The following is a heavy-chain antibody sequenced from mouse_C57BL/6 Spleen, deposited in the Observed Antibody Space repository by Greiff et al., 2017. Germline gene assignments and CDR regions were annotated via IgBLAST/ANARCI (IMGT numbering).Heavy chain of an antibody. CDR2: ISSGSSTI. CDR3: ARSLTGGFAY. J-gene: IGHJ3*01. Sequence: VQLKESGGGLVKPGGSLKLSCAASGFTFSDYGMHWVRQAPEKGLEWVAYISSGSSTIYYADTVKGRFTISRDNAKNTLFLQMTSLRSEDTAMYYCARSLTGGFAYWGQGTLVTVSA. V-gene: IGHV5-17*01. CDR1: GFTFSDYG. D-gene: IGHD4-1*01.